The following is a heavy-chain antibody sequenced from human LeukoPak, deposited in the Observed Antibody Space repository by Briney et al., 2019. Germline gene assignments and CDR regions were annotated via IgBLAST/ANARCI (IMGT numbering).Heavy chain of an antibody. CDR2: IYYSGST. CDR1: ADSISPFY. V-gene: IGHV4-59*01. D-gene: IGHD2-2*01. Sequence: SETLSLTCTVFADSISPFYWSWIRQPPGKGLEWIGYIYYSGSTSYNPSLKSRVTISVDTSKNQISLKVRSATAADTAVYYCARTTEDCSSTSCYQYWFDPWGQGTLVTVSS. CDR3: ARTTEDCSSTSCYQYWFDP. J-gene: IGHJ5*02.